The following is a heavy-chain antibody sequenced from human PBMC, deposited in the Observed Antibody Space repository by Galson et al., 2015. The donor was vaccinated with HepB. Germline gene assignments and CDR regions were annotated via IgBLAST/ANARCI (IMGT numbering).Heavy chain of an antibody. CDR1: GLTVSSNY. CDR3: ARDAITMVRGVMPYFDY. CDR2: IYSGGST. D-gene: IGHD3-10*01. Sequence: SLRLSCAASGLTVSSNYMSWVRQAPGKGLEWVSVIYSGGSTYYADSVKGRFTISRDNSKNTLYLQMNSLRAEDTAVYYCARDAITMVRGVMPYFDYWGQGTLVTVSS. V-gene: IGHV3-66*01. J-gene: IGHJ4*02.